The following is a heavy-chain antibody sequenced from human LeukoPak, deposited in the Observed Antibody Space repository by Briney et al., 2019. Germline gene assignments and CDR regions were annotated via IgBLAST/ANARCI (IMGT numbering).Heavy chain of an antibody. CDR1: GSTVSGNY. CDR3: ARARYSPSYFDY. V-gene: IGHV3-66*01. CDR2: IYSGGST. D-gene: IGHD5-18*01. Sequence: PGGSLRLSCAASGSTVSGNYMSWVRQAPGKGLEWVSVIYSGGSTYYADSVKGRFTTSRDNSKNTLYLQMNSLRVEDTAVYYCARARYSPSYFDYWGQGTLVTVSS. J-gene: IGHJ4*02.